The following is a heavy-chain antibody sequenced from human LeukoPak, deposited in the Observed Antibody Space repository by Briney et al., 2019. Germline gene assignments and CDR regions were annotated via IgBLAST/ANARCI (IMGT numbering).Heavy chain of an antibody. CDR1: GGSISSYY. Sequence: PSETLSLTCTVSGGSISSYYWSWIRQPPGKGLEWIGYIYYSGSTNYNPSLKSRVTISVDTSKNQFSLKLSSVTAADTAVYYCARARGYAGNWFDPWGQGTLVTVSS. CDR3: ARARGYAGNWFDP. CDR2: IYYSGST. J-gene: IGHJ5*02. D-gene: IGHD3-22*01. V-gene: IGHV4-59*01.